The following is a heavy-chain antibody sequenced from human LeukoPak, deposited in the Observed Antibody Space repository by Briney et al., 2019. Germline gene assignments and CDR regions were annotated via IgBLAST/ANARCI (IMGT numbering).Heavy chain of an antibody. D-gene: IGHD2-2*01. CDR3: ARGGTGYCSSTSCSYYYYYGMDV. V-gene: IGHV4-31*03. CDR1: GGSISSGGYY. Sequence: SETLSLTCTVSGGSISSGGYYWSWIRQHPGKGLEWIGYIYYSGSTYYNPSLKSRVTISVDTSKNQFSLKLSSVTAADTAVYYCARGGTGYCSSTSCSYYYYYGMDVWGQGTTVTVSS. CDR2: IYYSGST. J-gene: IGHJ6*02.